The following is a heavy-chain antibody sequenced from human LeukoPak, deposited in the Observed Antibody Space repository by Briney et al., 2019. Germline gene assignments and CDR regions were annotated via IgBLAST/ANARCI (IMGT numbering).Heavy chain of an antibody. J-gene: IGHJ4*02. D-gene: IGHD6-13*01. CDR2: ISSRSRTK. CDR1: GFTFSTYS. CDR3: VTRHSPQDLDY. V-gene: IGHV3-48*02. Sequence: PGGSLRLSCAASGFTFSTYSMNWVRQAPGKGLEWVSYISSRSRTKYYADSVKGRFTISRDNAKNSLNLQMNSLRDEDTAVYYCVTRHSPQDLDYWGQGTLVTVSS.